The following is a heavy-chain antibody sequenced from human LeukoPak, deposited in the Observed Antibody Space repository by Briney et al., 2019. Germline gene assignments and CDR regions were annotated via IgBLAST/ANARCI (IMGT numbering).Heavy chain of an antibody. J-gene: IGHJ4*02. CDR3: ARDKKSGESSEIDY. V-gene: IGHV3-74*03. CDR2: INRDGSTT. D-gene: IGHD3-10*01. CDR1: GLTFSNYW. Sequence: PGGSLRLSCAASGLTFSNYWVHWVRQAPGNGLVWVSRINRDGSTTKYADSVKGRFTVSRDNAKNTLNLQMNSLRAEDTAVYYCARDKKSGESSEIDYWGQGTLVTVSS.